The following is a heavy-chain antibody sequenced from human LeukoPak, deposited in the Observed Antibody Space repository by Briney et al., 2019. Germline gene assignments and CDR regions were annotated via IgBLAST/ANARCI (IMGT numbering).Heavy chain of an antibody. CDR1: GFTFSSYA. D-gene: IGHD6-13*01. J-gene: IGHJ4*02. CDR3: ARRYSNTWYYFDY. V-gene: IGHV3-30-3*01. CDR2: ISYDGSNK. Sequence: AGGSLRLSCAVSGFTFSSYAIHWVRQAPGKGLEWVAVISYDGSNKYYADSVKGRFTLSRDNSKNTLYLQMNSLRPEDTAVYYCARRYSNTWYYFDYCGQGTLDTVSS.